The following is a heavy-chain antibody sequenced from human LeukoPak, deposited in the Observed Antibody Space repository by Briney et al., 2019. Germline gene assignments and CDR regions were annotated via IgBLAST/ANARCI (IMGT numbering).Heavy chain of an antibody. CDR3: ASETTGGYCSSTSCQNWFDP. V-gene: IGHV1-69*13. CDR1: GGTFSSYA. D-gene: IGHD2-2*01. J-gene: IGHJ5*02. Sequence: VASVKVSCKASGGTFSSYAISWVRQAPGQGLEWMGGIIPIFGTANYAQKFQGRVTITADESTSTAYMELSSLRSEDTAVYYCASETTGGYCSSTSCQNWFDPWGQGTLVTVSS. CDR2: IIPIFGTA.